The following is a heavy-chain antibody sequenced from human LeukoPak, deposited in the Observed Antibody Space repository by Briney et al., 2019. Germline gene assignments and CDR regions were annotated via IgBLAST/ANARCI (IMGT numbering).Heavy chain of an antibody. CDR3: AKVPLRYFDWLPYY. V-gene: IGHV3-11*04. Sequence: GGSLRLSCAASGFTFSDYYMSWVRQAPGKGLEWVSYISSSGSTIYYADSVKGRFTISRDNAKNSLYLQMNSLRAEDTAVYYCAKVPLRYFDWLPYYWGQGTLVTVSS. CDR2: ISSSGSTI. J-gene: IGHJ4*02. D-gene: IGHD3-9*01. CDR1: GFTFSDYY.